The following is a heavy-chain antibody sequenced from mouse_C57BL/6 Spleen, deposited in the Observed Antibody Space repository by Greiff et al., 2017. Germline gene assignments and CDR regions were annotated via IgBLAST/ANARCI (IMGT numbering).Heavy chain of an antibody. Sequence: EVQVVESGGDLVKPGGSLKLSCAASGFTFSSYGMSWVRQTPDKRLEWVATISSGGSYTYYPDSVKGRFTISRDNAKNTLYLQMSSLKSEDTAMYYCARHDYGSSCPYWYFDVWGTGTTVTVSS. CDR1: GFTFSSYG. V-gene: IGHV5-6*01. J-gene: IGHJ1*03. CDR3: ARHDYGSSCPYWYFDV. CDR2: ISSGGSYT. D-gene: IGHD1-1*01.